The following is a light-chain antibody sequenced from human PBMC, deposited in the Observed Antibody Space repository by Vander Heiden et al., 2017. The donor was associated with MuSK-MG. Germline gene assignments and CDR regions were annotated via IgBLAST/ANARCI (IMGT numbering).Light chain of an antibody. CDR2: LGY. J-gene: IGKJ4*01. Sequence: DIVMTQSPLSLPVTSGEPASIPCRSSQSLLHSNGYNYVDWYLQQPGQSPQLLIDLGYNRACGVPDRFSGRGSGTDFTLKSSRVEAEDVGDYCHMQSLQSPFGGGTKVEIK. CDR3: MQSLQSP. V-gene: IGKV2-28*01. CDR1: QSLLHSNGYNY.